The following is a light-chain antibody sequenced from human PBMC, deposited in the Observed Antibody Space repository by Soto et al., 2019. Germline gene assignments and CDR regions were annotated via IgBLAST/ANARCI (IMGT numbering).Light chain of an antibody. J-gene: IGKJ1*01. CDR3: QQYNSYSSWT. Sequence: DIQMPQSPSIMSASVGDSVTITCRASQSISSWLAWYQQKPGKAPKLLIYDASSLESGVPSRFSGSGSGTEFTLTISSLQPDDFATYYCQQYNSYSSWTFGQGTKVDIK. V-gene: IGKV1-5*01. CDR1: QSISSW. CDR2: DAS.